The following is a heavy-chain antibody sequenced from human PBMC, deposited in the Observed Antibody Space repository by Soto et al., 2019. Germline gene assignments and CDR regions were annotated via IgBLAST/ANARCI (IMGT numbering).Heavy chain of an antibody. CDR1: GFTVDDYA. CDR3: AKNMKLGGMTTIHYFDS. V-gene: IGHV3-9*01. D-gene: IGHD4-17*01. CDR2: ISWNSETI. J-gene: IGHJ4*02. Sequence: EVQLVESGGGLVQPGRSLRLSCAASGFTVDDYAMHWVRQAPGKGLEWVSGISWNSETIDYADSVKGRFTISSDNAKSCFLLQVNSLRPDDTALYYSAKNMKLGGMTTIHYFDSWGQGTLVTVSS.